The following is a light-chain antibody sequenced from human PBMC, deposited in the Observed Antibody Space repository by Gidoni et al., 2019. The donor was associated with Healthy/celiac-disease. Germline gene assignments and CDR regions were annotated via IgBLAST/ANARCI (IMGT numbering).Light chain of an antibody. V-gene: IGKV1-33*01. CDR1: QDISNY. CDR2: DAS. J-gene: IGKJ2*04. CDR3: QQYGNLPPCS. Sequence: DIQMSESSSSLSASVGDRVTITCQASQDISNYLNWYQQKPGKAPKLLIYDASNLETGVPSRFSGSGAGTDFTFAISSLQPEDIATYYCQQYGNLPPCSFGQGTKLEIK.